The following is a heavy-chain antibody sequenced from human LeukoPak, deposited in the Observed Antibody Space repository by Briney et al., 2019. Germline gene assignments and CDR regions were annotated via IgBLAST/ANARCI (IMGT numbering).Heavy chain of an antibody. V-gene: IGHV1-69*01. D-gene: IGHD2-2*01. CDR2: IIPIFGTA. CDR3: ARDRVKYCSSTSCLGVGDYYYYYMDV. Sequence: SVKVSCKASGGTFSSYAISWVRQAPGQGLEWMGGIIPIFGTANYAQKFQGRVTITADESTSTAYMELSSLRSEDTAVYYCARDRVKYCSSTSCLGVGDYYYYYMDVWGKGTTITVSS. CDR1: GGTFSSYA. J-gene: IGHJ6*03.